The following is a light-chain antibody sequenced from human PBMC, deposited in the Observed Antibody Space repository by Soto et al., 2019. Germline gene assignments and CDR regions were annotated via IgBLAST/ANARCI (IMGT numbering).Light chain of an antibody. V-gene: IGKV1-5*03. CDR1: QGIAND. CDR3: QQYNGYSRT. Sequence: DIQMTQSPSTLSASVGDRVTITCRASQGIANDLGWYQQKPGKAPERLIYKASSLEIGVPSRFSGSGSGTEFTLTISSLQAGDFATYYCQQYNGYSRTFGQGTKVDIK. CDR2: KAS. J-gene: IGKJ1*01.